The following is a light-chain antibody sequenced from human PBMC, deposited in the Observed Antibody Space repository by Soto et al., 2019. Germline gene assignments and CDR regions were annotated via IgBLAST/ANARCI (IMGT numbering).Light chain of an antibody. V-gene: IGKV1-5*03. CDR1: QSISSW. Sequence: DIQMTQSPSTLSASVGDRVTITCRASQSISSWLAWYQQKPGKAPKLLIYKASSLEGGVPSRFSGSGSGTEFTLTISSLQPDDLATYYCQQYNSFPTFGQGTKVEIK. CDR2: KAS. CDR3: QQYNSFPT. J-gene: IGKJ1*01.